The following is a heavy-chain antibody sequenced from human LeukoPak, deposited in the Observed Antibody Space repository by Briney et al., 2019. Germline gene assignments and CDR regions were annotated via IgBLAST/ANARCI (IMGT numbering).Heavy chain of an antibody. D-gene: IGHD5-18*01. CDR3: ARASRGGYSYGTIYYYYYMDV. J-gene: IGHJ6*03. CDR2: IIPIFGTA. Sequence: ASVKVSCKASGGTFSSYAISWVRQAPGQGLEWMGGIIPIFGTANYAQKFQGRVTITADKSTSTAYMELSSLRSEDTAVYYCARASRGGYSYGTIYYYYYMDVWGKGTTVTISS. CDR1: GGTFSSYA. V-gene: IGHV1-69*06.